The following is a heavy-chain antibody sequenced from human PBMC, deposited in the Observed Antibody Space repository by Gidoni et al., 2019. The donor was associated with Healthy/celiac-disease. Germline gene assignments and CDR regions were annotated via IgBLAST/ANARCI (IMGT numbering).Heavy chain of an antibody. CDR1: GFTFSSYG. CDR2: IWYDGSNK. J-gene: IGHJ6*02. Sequence: QVQLVESGGGVVQPGRSLRLSCAASGFTFSSYGMHWVRQAPGKGLEWVAVIWYDGSNKYYADSVKGRFTISRDNSKNTLYLQMNSLRAEDTAVYYCARGLNPQSYHGSGWFRPVPTYYYGMDVWGQGTTVTVSS. CDR3: ARGLNPQSYHGSGWFRPVPTYYYGMDV. D-gene: IGHD6-19*01. V-gene: IGHV3-33*01.